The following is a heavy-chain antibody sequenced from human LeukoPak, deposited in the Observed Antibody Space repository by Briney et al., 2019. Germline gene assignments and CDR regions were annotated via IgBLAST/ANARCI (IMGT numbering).Heavy chain of an antibody. V-gene: IGHV4-59*01. CDR1: SDSINSYY. J-gene: IGHJ4*02. D-gene: IGHD6-19*01. CDR3: ARHSSKRSGDFDY. Sequence: PSETLSLTCTVSSDSINSYYWSWIRQPPGKGLEWIGYIFYSGSTTYNPSLKSRLTISVDTSKNQFSLKLNSVTAADTAVYYCARHSSKRSGDFDYWGQGTLVTVSS. CDR2: IFYSGST.